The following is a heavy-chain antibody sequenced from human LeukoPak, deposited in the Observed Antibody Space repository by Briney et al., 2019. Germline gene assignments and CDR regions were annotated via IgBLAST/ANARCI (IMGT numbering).Heavy chain of an antibody. Sequence: SETLSLTCAVYGGSFSGYYWSWIRQPPGKGLEWIGEINHSGSTNYNPSLKSRVTLSVDTSKNQFSLKLSSVTAADTAVYYCARETIFGVVILDYWGQGTLVTVSS. J-gene: IGHJ4*02. CDR3: ARETIFGVVILDY. CDR1: GGSFSGYY. D-gene: IGHD3-3*01. CDR2: INHSGST. V-gene: IGHV4-34*01.